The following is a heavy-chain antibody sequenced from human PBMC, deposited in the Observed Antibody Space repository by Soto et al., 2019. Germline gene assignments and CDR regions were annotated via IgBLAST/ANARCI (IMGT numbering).Heavy chain of an antibody. CDR3: ARALTTLTPGVFDP. Sequence: SETLSLTCTVSGGSISSYYWSWIRQPPGKGLEWIGYIYYSGSTNYNPSLKSRVTISVDTPKNQFSLKLSSVTAADTAVYYCARALTTLTPGVFDPWGQATLVTVSS. CDR2: IYYSGST. D-gene: IGHD4-17*01. J-gene: IGHJ5*02. V-gene: IGHV4-59*01. CDR1: GGSISSYY.